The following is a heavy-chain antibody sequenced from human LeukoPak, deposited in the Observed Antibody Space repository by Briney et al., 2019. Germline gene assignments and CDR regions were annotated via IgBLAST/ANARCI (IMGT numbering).Heavy chain of an antibody. CDR3: ARERGSGSYHPFDP. V-gene: IGHV3-30*19. Sequence: GGSLRLSCAASGFTFSSSGMHWVRQSPGKGLEWVAIVSYDGSNKYYADSVKGRFTISRDNSKNTLYLQMNSLRAEDTALYYCARERGSGSYHPFDPWGQGTLVTVSS. J-gene: IGHJ5*02. CDR2: VSYDGSNK. CDR1: GFTFSSSG. D-gene: IGHD3-10*01.